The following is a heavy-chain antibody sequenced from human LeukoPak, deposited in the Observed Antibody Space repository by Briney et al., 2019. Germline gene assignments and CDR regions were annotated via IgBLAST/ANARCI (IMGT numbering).Heavy chain of an antibody. Sequence: PGGSLRLSCAASGFTFDDYGMSWVRQAPGKGLEWVSGINWNGGSTGYADSVKGRFTISRDNAKNSLYLQMNSLRAEDTALYYCARGPPPHYYYYYMDVWGKGTTVTISS. CDR1: GFTFDDYG. V-gene: IGHV3-20*04. J-gene: IGHJ6*03. CDR2: INWNGGST. CDR3: ARGPPPHYYYYYMDV.